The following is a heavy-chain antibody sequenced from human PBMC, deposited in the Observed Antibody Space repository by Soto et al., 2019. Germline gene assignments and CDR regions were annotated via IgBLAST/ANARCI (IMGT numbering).Heavy chain of an antibody. Sequence: PGGSLRLSCAASGFSFSGFWMHWVRQAPGKGLVWVSRMFTDVSTTYYADSVKGRFTISRDNAKSTLYLQMNSLRDEDTAVYYCVRGNTGYGNFDSWGQGTPVPVYS. CDR1: GFSFSGFW. D-gene: IGHD5-18*01. CDR2: MFTDVSTT. J-gene: IGHJ4*02. CDR3: VRGNTGYGNFDS. V-gene: IGHV3-74*01.